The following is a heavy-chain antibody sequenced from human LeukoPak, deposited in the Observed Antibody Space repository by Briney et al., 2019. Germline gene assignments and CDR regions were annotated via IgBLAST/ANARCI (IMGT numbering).Heavy chain of an antibody. CDR1: GFTFSSYA. CDR3: AAHVDTAMAKRLHGY. CDR2: ISGSGGST. D-gene: IGHD5-18*01. J-gene: IGHJ4*02. Sequence: GGSLRLSCAASGFTFSSYAMSWVRQAPGKGLEWVSAISGSGGSTYYADSVKGRFTISRDNSKNTLYLQMNSLRAEDTAVYYCAAHVDTAMAKRLHGYCGQGTLVTVSS. V-gene: IGHV3-23*01.